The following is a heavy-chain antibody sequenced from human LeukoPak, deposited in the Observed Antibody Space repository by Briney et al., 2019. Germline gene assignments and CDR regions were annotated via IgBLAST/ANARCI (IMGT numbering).Heavy chain of an antibody. D-gene: IGHD3-3*01. CDR2: IYYSGST. CDR3: ARTYYDFWSGYYYFDY. J-gene: IGHJ4*02. Sequence: SETLSLTCAVYGGSFSGYYWSWIRQPPGKGLEWIGYIYYSGSTNYNPSLKSRVTISVDTSKNQFSLKLSSVTAADTAVYYCARTYYDFWSGYYYFDYWGQGTLVTVSS. V-gene: IGHV4-59*01. CDR1: GGSFSGYY.